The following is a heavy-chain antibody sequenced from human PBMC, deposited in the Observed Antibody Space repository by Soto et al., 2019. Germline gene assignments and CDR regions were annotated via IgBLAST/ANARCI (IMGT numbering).Heavy chain of an antibody. Sequence: GESLKISCKGSGYSFTSYWIGWVRQMPGKGLEWMGIIYPGDSDTRYSPSFQGQVTISPDKSISTAYLQWSSLKASDTAMYYCASSAGNWGIYYYYGMDVWGQATTVTVSS. D-gene: IGHD7-27*01. CDR2: IYPGDSDT. CDR3: ASSAGNWGIYYYYGMDV. J-gene: IGHJ6*02. V-gene: IGHV5-51*01. CDR1: GYSFTSYW.